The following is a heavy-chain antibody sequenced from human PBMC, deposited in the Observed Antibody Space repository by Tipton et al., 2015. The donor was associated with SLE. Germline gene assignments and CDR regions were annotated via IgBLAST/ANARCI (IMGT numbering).Heavy chain of an antibody. CDR2: ISGSGGST. V-gene: IGHV3-23*01. D-gene: IGHD4-11*01. Sequence: SLRLSCAASGFTFSSYAMSWVRQAPGKGLEWVSAISGSGGSTHDADSVKGRFTISRDNSKNTLYLQMNSLRAEDTAIYYCARVWMYSNYDFDSWGQGTLVTVSS. J-gene: IGHJ4*02. CDR3: ARVWMYSNYDFDS. CDR1: GFTFSSYA.